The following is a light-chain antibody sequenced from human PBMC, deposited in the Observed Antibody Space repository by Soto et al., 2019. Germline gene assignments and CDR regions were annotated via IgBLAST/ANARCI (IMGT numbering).Light chain of an antibody. V-gene: IGKV3-20*01. CDR2: GAS. CDR1: QSIINNY. CDR3: QQYGNSALVYT. Sequence: ESGLTQSPGSLSLAPGETATLSCRASQSIINNYLAWYHQKPGQAPRPLIYGASIRATGVPDRFSGSGYGKDFSLTSDGLEAEDFAVYYCQQYGNSALVYTFGQGTKL. J-gene: IGKJ2*01.